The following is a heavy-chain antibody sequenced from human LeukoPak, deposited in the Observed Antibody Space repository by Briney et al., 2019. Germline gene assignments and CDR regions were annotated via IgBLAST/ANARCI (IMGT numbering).Heavy chain of an antibody. CDR2: ISGSGGST. J-gene: IGHJ5*02. Sequence: PGGSLRLSCAASGFTFSSYAMSWVRQAPGKGLEWVSAISGSGGSTDYADSVKGRFTISRDNSKNTLYLQMNSLRAEDTAVYYCAKDIVVVISAGDWLDPWGQGTLVTVSS. CDR3: AKDIVVVISAGDWLDP. V-gene: IGHV3-23*01. D-gene: IGHD2-21*01. CDR1: GFTFSSYA.